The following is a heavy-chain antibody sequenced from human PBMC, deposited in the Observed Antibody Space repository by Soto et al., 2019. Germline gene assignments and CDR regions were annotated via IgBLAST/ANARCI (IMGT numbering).Heavy chain of an antibody. Sequence: QLQLQESGSGLVKPSQTLSFTCGVSGGSISSTGYSWSWIRQPPGKGLDWIGYIHHAGSTHYNPSLKSRATISVDTSNNQFSLMLTSVTAADTAVYYCARCRFGELFGVDWLDHWGQGTLVTVSS. V-gene: IGHV4-30-2*01. CDR3: ARCRFGELFGVDWLDH. CDR1: GGSISSTGYS. J-gene: IGHJ5*02. D-gene: IGHD3-10*01. CDR2: IHHAGST.